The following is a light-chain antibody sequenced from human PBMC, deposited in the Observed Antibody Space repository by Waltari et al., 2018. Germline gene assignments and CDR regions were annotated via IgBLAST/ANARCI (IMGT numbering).Light chain of an antibody. V-gene: IGLV2-23*02. CDR1: SRDVGASNF. CDR3: GSYAGRSTLV. Sequence: QSALTQPASVSGSPGQSITISCTGTSRDVGASNFISWYQQHPGKVPTLMIYEVNKRPSGVSNRFSGSKSDNTASLTISGLQAEDEADYYCGSYAGRSTLVFGGGTKVTVL. CDR2: EVN. J-gene: IGLJ3*02.